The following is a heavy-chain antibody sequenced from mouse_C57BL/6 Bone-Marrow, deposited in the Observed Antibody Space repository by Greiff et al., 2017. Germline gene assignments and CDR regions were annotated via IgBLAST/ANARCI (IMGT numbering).Heavy chain of an antibody. CDR3: TPYYSLDD. Sequence: VQLKQSGAELVRPGASVKLSCTASGFNIKDDYMHWVKQRPEQGLEWIGWIDPENGDTEYASKFQGKATITADTSSNTAYLQLSSLTSEDTAVYYCTPYYSLDDWGQGTTLTVSS. V-gene: IGHV14-4*01. CDR2: IDPENGDT. J-gene: IGHJ2*01. D-gene: IGHD2-12*01. CDR1: GFNIKDDY.